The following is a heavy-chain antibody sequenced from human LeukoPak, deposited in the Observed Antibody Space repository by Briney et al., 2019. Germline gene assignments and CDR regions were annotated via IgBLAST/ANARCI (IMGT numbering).Heavy chain of an antibody. V-gene: IGHV4-34*01. J-gene: IGHJ5*02. CDR3: ATLEPLYCSGGSCFYGIP. CDR1: GGSFSGYY. D-gene: IGHD2-15*01. Sequence: SETLSLTCAVYGGSFSGYYWSWIRQPPGKGLEWIGEINHSGSTNYNPSLKSRVTISVDTSKNQFSLKLSSVTAADTVVYYCATLEPLYCSGGSCFYGIPWGQGTLVTVSS. CDR2: INHSGST.